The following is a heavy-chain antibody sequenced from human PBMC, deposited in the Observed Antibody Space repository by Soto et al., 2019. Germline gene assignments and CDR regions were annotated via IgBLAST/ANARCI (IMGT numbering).Heavy chain of an antibody. Sequence: EVRLWESGGGLAQPGGSLRLSCAASGFTVSVYAMSWVRQAPGKGLEWVSGISGSGDSTHYADSVKGRFTVSRDNSKSMLYLQTNSLRAEDTAIDYCAKALYGGFTYWGQGTLVTVSS. CDR3: AKALYGGFTY. J-gene: IGHJ4*02. D-gene: IGHD3-10*01. CDR2: ISGSGDST. V-gene: IGHV3-23*01. CDR1: GFTVSVYA.